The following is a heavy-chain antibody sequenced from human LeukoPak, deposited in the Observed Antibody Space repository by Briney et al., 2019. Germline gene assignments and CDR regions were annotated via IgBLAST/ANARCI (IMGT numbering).Heavy chain of an antibody. CDR1: GGSISSYY. CDR2: IYYSGST. Sequence: SSETLSLTCTVSGGSISSYYWSWIRQPPGKGLEWIGYIYYSGSTNYNPSLKSRVTISADTSKKQFSLKLRSVTAADTAVYYCARSSGDYSVSSSYYYYMDVWGKGTTVTVSS. V-gene: IGHV4-59*01. D-gene: IGHD4-17*01. J-gene: IGHJ6*03. CDR3: ARSSGDYSVSSSYYYYMDV.